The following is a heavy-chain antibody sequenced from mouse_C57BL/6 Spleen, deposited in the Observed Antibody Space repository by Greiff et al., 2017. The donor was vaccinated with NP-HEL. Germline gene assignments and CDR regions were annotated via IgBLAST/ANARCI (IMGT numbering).Heavy chain of an antibody. V-gene: IGHV3-6*01. CDR2: ISYDGSN. D-gene: IGHD1-1*01. CDR3: ARSTVVAEVDD. Sequence: ESGPGLVKPSQSLSLTCSVTGYSITSGYYWNWIRQFPGNKLEWMGYISYDGSNNYNPSLKNRISITRDTSKNQFFLKLNSVTTEDTATYYCARSTVVAEVDDWGQGTTLTVSS. CDR1: GYSITSGYY. J-gene: IGHJ2*01.